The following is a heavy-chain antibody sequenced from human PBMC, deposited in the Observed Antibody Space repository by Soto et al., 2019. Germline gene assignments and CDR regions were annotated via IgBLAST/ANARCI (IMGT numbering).Heavy chain of an antibody. CDR2: ISASGST. CDR3: ARRDRSGFSYWLDT. Sequence: SETLSLTCTVSGGSISDGYYWTWIRQLPGKGLEWIGSISASGSTSYNPSLKSRLTVSVDKSKNQFSLNLRSVTAADTAVYYCARRDRSGFSYWLDTWGQGTLVTVSS. J-gene: IGHJ5*02. CDR1: GGSISDGYY. V-gene: IGHV4-31*03. D-gene: IGHD3-22*01.